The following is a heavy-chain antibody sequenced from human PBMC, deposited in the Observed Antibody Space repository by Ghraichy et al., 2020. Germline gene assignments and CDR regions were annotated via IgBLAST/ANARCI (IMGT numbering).Heavy chain of an antibody. CDR2: ISLTGVYT. CDR3: AKSGGGVTETSRRYFDL. J-gene: IGHJ2*01. V-gene: IGHV3-23*01. D-gene: IGHD3-16*01. Sequence: GGSLRLSCAASGFTFKSYAMTWVRQAPGKGLEWVSSISLTGVYTYYADSVQGRFTISRDNSRNTLYLQMNSLRADDTAVYYCAKSGGGVTETSRRYFDLWGRGTLVTVSS. CDR1: GFTFKSYA.